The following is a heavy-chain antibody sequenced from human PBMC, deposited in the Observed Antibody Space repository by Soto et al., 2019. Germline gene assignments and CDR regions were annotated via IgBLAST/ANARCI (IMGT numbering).Heavy chain of an antibody. CDR3: ARRIAAAGYGMDV. V-gene: IGHV1-69*02. D-gene: IGHD6-13*01. Sequence: QVQLVQSGAEVKKPGSSVKVSCKASGGTFSSYTISWVRQAPGQGLEWMGRIIPILGIANYAQKFQGRVTITADKSTSTAYMELSSLRSDDKDVYYCARRIAAAGYGMDVCGQETTVTVSS. CDR1: GGTFSSYT. J-gene: IGHJ6*02. CDR2: IIPILGIA.